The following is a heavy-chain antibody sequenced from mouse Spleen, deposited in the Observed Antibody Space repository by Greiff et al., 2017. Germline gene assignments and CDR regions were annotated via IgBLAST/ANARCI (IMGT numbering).Heavy chain of an antibody. CDR2: IWRGGST. D-gene: IGHD1-1*01. CDR1: GFSLTSYG. J-gene: IGHJ4*01. Sequence: QVQLQQSGPGLVQPSQSLSITCTVSGFSLTSYGVHWVRQSPGKGLEWLGVIWRGGSTDYNAAFMSRLSITKDNSKSQVFFKMNSLQADDTAIYYCAKNPPYYYGSSSYYAMDYWGQGTSVTVSS. V-gene: IGHV2-5*01. CDR3: AKNPPYYYGSSSYYAMDY.